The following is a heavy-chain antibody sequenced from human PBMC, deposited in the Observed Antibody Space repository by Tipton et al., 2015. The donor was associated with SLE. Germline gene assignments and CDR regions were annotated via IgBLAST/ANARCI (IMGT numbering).Heavy chain of an antibody. CDR2: IYYSGST. CDR3: ARSANGYLDL. D-gene: IGHD3-3*01. J-gene: IGHJ2*01. V-gene: IGHV4-39*07. Sequence: TLSLTCTVSGGSISSSSYYWGWIRQPPGKGLEWIGSIYYSGSTNYNPSLKSRVTISVDTSKNQFSLKLSSVTAADTAVYYCARSANGYLDLWGRGTLVTVSS. CDR1: GGSISSSSYY.